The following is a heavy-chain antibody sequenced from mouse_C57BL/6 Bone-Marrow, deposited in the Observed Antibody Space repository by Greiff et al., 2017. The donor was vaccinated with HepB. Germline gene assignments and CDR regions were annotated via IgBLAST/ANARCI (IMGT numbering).Heavy chain of an antibody. CDR3: ARWGFRSYFDY. CDR2: IYPRSGNT. CDR1: GYTFTSYG. Sequence: VKLQESGAELARPGASVKLSCKASGYTFTSYGISWVKQRTGQGLEWIGEIYPRSGNTYYNEKFKGKATLTADKSSSTAYMELRSLTSEDSAVYFCARWGFRSYFDYWGQGTTLTVSS. J-gene: IGHJ2*01. V-gene: IGHV1-81*01.